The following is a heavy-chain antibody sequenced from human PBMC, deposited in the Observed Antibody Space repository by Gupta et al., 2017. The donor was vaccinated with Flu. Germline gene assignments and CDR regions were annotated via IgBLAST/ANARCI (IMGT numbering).Heavy chain of an antibody. V-gene: IGHV2-5*02. CDR2: IFWDDDK. CDR3: VRTQASGTTIDAFDI. D-gene: IGHD1-1*01. J-gene: IGHJ3*02. Sequence: QITLKESGPTLLKPTQTLTLTCSFSGFSLSTSGVGVGWIRQPPGKALEWLAFIFWDDDKRYSPSLKSRLTITKVPPENQAVLTMTDMDPVDTATYYCVRTQASGTTIDAFDIWGQGTMVTVSS. CDR1: GFSLSTSGVG.